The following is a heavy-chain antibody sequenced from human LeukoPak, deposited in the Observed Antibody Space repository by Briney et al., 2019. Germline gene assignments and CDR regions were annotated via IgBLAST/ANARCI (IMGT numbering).Heavy chain of an antibody. CDR1: GFTFSSYG. CDR3: AKDRGNAPYYMDV. J-gene: IGHJ6*03. V-gene: IGHV3-NL1*01. CDR2: ISDSGGST. Sequence: GGSLRLSCAASGFTFSSYGMHWVRQASGKGLEWVSTISDSGGSTLYADSVKGRFTISRDNSKNTLYLQMNSLRAEDTAVYYCAKDRGNAPYYMDVWGKGTTVTVSS. D-gene: IGHD2-8*01.